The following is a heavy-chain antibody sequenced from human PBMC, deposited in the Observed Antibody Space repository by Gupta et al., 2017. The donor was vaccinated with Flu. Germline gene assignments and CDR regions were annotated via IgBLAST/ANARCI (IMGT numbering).Heavy chain of an antibody. CDR1: A. V-gene: IGHV3-49*04. Sequence: AMTWVRQAPGKGLERVAFIRSKVFGETTEYAASVKGRFSVSRDNSNNIAYLQMNSLKTEDTAVYFCTRGQTVTGAKYYYDHWGQGTLVTVSS. J-gene: IGHJ4*02. D-gene: IGHD1-26*01. CDR3: TRGQTVTGAKYYYDH. CDR2: IRSKVFGETT.